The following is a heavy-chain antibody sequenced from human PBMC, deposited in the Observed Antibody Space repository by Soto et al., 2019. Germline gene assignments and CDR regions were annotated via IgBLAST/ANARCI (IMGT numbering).Heavy chain of an antibody. CDR2: ISGNGGGT. CDR3: ARELSYYDYIWGSYRPGGLDY. Sequence: EVQLVESGGGLVQPGGSLRLSCAASGFTFGSYAMHWVRQAPGKGLEYVSAISGNGGGTYYVNSVKGRFTISRDNSKNTLYLQMVSLRAEDMAVYYCARELSYYDYIWGSYRPGGLDYWGQGSLVTVSS. D-gene: IGHD3-16*02. CDR1: GFTFGSYA. V-gene: IGHV3-64*01. J-gene: IGHJ4*02.